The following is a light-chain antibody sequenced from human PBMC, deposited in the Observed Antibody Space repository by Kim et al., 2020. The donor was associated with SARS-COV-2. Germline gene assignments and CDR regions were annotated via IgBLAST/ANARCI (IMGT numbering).Light chain of an antibody. CDR1: QRVGRT. V-gene: IGKV3-15*01. Sequence: PGERAPLPGRASQRVGRTLAAYQQKPGEGPRRRSYGAPTRATGTPARFSGSGSGTEFILTISSLQSEDFAVYYCQKYKNWPPITFGQGTRREIK. CDR2: GAP. CDR3: QKYKNWPPIT. J-gene: IGKJ5*01.